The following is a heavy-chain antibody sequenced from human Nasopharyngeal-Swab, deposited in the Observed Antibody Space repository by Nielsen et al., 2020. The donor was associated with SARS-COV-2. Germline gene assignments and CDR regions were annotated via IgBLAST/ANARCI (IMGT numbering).Heavy chain of an antibody. CDR3: AKGGFGQQLVPSWGDY. Sequence: GGSLRPSCAASGFTFSSYAMSWVPQAPGKGLEWVSAISGSGGSTYYADSVKGRFTISRDNSKNTLYLQMNSLRAEDTAVYYCAKGGFGQQLVPSWGDYWGQGTLVTVSS. CDR1: GFTFSSYA. CDR2: ISGSGGST. V-gene: IGHV3-23*01. J-gene: IGHJ4*02. D-gene: IGHD6-13*01.